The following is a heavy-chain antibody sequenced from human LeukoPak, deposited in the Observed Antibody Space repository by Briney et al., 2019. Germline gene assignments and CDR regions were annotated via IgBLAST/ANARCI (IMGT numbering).Heavy chain of an antibody. Sequence: GGSLRLSCAASGFTFSNAWMSWVRQAPGKGLEWVGRIKSKTDGGTTDYAAPVKGRFTISRDDSKNTLYLQMNSLKTEDTAVYYCTTGGVVPAAAYYYYGMDVWGQGTTVTVSS. D-gene: IGHD2-2*01. J-gene: IGHJ6*02. V-gene: IGHV3-15*01. CDR2: IKSKTDGGTT. CDR1: GFTFSNAW. CDR3: TTGGVVPAAAYYYYGMDV.